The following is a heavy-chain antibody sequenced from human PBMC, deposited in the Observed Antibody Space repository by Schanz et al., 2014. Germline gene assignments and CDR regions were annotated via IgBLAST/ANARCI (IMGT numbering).Heavy chain of an antibody. J-gene: IGHJ4*02. Sequence: QVHLVQSGAEVKKPGASVKVSCKASGYNITSDDITWVRQAPGQGLEWMGWMNPNSGDTGYPRKFQDRVTMTRNTSISTAYMELNSLTSEDTAMYYCARGRTFDYWGQGTLVTVSS. CDR3: ARGRTFDY. V-gene: IGHV1-8*01. CDR1: GYNITSDD. CDR2: MNPNSGDT.